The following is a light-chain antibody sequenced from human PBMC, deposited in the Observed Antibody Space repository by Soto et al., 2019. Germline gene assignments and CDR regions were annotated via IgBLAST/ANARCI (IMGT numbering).Light chain of an antibody. J-gene: IGLJ2*01. Sequence: QPVLTQPASVSGSPGQSITISCTGTSRDVGGYNYVSWYQQHPGKAPKLMIYEVSNRPSGVSNRFSGSKSGNTASLTISGLQAEDEADYYCSSSTSSDTLLFGGGTKLTVL. CDR3: SSSTSSDTLL. CDR2: EVS. CDR1: SRDVGGYNY. V-gene: IGLV2-14*01.